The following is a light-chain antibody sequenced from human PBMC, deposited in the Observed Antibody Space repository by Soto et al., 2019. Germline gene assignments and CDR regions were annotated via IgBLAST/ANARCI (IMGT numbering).Light chain of an antibody. J-gene: IGKJ5*01. CDR1: PSISSY. Sequence: SSVSASLEERVTITCRASPSISSYLNWYQQKKGKAPKLLIYAASSLQSGVPSRFSGSGSGTDFTLTIYGLQLGDGTTDECLHSSRRVLTFVQGTRLEIK. CDR3: LHSSRRVLT. V-gene: IGKV1-39*01. CDR2: AAS.